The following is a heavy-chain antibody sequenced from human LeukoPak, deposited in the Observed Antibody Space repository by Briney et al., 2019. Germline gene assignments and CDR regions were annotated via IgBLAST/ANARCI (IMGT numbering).Heavy chain of an antibody. D-gene: IGHD6-25*01. CDR2: IWYGGSNK. CDR3: AKFSSDPATIDY. J-gene: IGHJ4*02. V-gene: IGHV3-30*18. Sequence: GRSLRLSCAASGFTFSSYGMHWVRQAPGKGLEWVAVIWYGGSNKYYADSVKGRFTISRDNSKNTLYLQMNSLRAEDTAVYYCAKFSSDPATIDYWGQGTLVTVSS. CDR1: GFTFSSYG.